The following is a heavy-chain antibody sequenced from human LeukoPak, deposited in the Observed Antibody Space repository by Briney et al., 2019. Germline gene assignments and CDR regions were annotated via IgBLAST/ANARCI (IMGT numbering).Heavy chain of an antibody. Sequence: SETLSFTCAVYGGSFSGYYWSWLRQPPGKGQEWIGDINHSGSTNYNPSLKSRVTISVDTSKNQFSLKLSPLTAADTADYYGGRSWVLSTGPGGSPNDAFDIWGQGTMVTVSS. D-gene: IGHD3-16*01. J-gene: IGHJ3*02. V-gene: IGHV4-34*01. CDR2: INHSGST. CDR1: GGSFSGYY. CDR3: GRSWVLSTGPGGSPNDAFDI.